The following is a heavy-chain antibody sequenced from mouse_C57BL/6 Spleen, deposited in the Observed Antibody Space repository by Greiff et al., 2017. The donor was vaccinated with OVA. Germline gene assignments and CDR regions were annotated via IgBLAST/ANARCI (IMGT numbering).Heavy chain of an antibody. J-gene: IGHJ2*01. CDR3: ARDLGVDY. CDR1: GYTFTSYW. CDR2: IDPSDSYT. V-gene: IGHV1-59*01. Sequence: QVQLQQPGAELVRPETSVKLSCKASGYTFTSYWMHWVKQRPGQGLEWIGVIDPSDSYTNYNQKFKGKATLTVDTSSSTAYMQLSSLTSEDSAVYYCARDLGVDYWGQGTTLTVSS. D-gene: IGHD2-14*01.